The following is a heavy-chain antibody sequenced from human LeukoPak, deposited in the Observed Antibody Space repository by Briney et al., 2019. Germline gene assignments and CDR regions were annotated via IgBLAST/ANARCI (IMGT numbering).Heavy chain of an antibody. J-gene: IGHJ4*02. Sequence: GGSLRLSCAASGFTFDDFAMHWVRQPPEKGLEWVSFISRGGGDAYYADSVKGRFTISRDNSKNSLSLQMDSLTTDDTALYYCAKGDGYNGCFDSWGQGTLVTVSS. D-gene: IGHD5-24*01. CDR2: ISRGGGDA. V-gene: IGHV3-43*01. CDR3: AKGDGYNGCFDS. CDR1: GFTFDDFA.